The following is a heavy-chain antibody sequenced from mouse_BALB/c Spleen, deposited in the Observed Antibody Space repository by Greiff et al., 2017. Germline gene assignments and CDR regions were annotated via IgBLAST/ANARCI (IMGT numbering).Heavy chain of an antibody. CDR1: GFTFSSFG. J-gene: IGHJ4*01. CDR3: ARREGYYAMDY. V-gene: IGHV5-17*02. Sequence: EVQLVESGGGLVQPGGSRKLSCAASGFTFSSFGMHWVRQAPEKGLEWVAYISSGSSTIYYADTVKGRFTISRDNPKNTLFLQMTSLRSEDTAMYYCARREGYYAMDYWGQGTSVTVSS. CDR2: ISSGSSTI.